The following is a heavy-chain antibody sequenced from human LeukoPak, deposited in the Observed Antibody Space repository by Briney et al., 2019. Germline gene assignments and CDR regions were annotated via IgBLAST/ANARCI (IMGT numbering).Heavy chain of an antibody. J-gene: IGHJ4*02. Sequence: ASVKVSCKASGYTFTSYCMHWVRQAPGQGLEWMGIINPSGGSTSYAQKFQGRVTMTRDTSTSTVYMELSSLRSEDTAVYYCARDPPPHIVVVTAVPELGSYWGQGTLVTVSS. CDR1: GYTFTSYC. D-gene: IGHD2-21*02. CDR2: INPSGGST. V-gene: IGHV1-46*01. CDR3: ARDPPPHIVVVTAVPELGSY.